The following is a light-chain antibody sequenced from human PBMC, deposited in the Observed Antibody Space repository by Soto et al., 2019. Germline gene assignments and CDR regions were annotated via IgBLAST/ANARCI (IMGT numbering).Light chain of an antibody. V-gene: IGKV1-9*01. CDR3: QQLKTYPFT. CDR1: QGISSY. J-gene: IGKJ3*01. CDR2: AAS. Sequence: DIHLTQSPSFLSASVGDRVTITCRASQGISSYLAWFQQKPGKAPKLLIYAASTLQSGVPSRFSGSGSGTEFTLTISSLQPEDFATYHCQQLKTYPFTFGPGTKVDIK.